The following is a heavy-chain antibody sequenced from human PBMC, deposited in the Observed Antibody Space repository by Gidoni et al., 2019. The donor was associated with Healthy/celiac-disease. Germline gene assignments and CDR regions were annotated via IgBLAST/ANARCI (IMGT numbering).Heavy chain of an antibody. D-gene: IGHD2-15*01. CDR1: GYTFTSYA. CDR2: INAGNGNT. J-gene: IGHJ5*02. V-gene: IGHV1-3*01. Sequence: QVQLLQSGAEVKKPGASVKVSCKASGYTFTSYALHWVRQAPGQRLEWMGWINAGNGNTKYSQKFQGRVTIPRDTSASTAYMELSSLRSEDTAVYYCARALDCSGGSCYLGWFDPWGQGTLVTVSS. CDR3: ARALDCSGGSCYLGWFDP.